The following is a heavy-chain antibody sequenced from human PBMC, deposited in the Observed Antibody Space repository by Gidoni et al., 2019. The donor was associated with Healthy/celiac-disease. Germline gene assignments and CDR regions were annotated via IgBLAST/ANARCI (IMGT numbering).Heavy chain of an antibody. CDR3: ARDGYSSSWYDY. D-gene: IGHD6-13*01. CDR2: INWNGGST. Sequence: EVQLVASGGGVVRTGGSLRLSCAAPGFTFDGDGMSWVRTAPGNGLEWVSGINWNGGSTGYADSVKGRFTNSRDNAKNSLELQMNSLRAEDTALYHCARDGYSSSWYDYWGQGTLVTVSS. CDR1: GFTFDGDG. J-gene: IGHJ4*02. V-gene: IGHV3-20*01.